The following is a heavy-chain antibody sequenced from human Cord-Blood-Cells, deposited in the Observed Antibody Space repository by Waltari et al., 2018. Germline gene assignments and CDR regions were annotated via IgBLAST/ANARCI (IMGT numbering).Heavy chain of an antibody. CDR2: IYYSGST. J-gene: IGHJ4*02. Sequence: LQLQETGPGLVKPSATLSLTCTVSGGSISSSSYSWGWIRQPPGKGLEWIGSIYYSGSTYYNPSLKSRVTISVDTSKNQFSLKLSSVTAADTAVYYCARLATFGGVIVDYWGQGTLVTVSS. CDR3: ARLATFGGVIVDY. V-gene: IGHV4-39*01. CDR1: GGSISSSSYS. D-gene: IGHD3-16*02.